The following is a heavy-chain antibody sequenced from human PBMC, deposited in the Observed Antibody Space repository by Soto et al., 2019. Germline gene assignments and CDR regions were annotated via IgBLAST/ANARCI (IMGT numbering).Heavy chain of an antibody. V-gene: IGHV1-69*02. CDR2: VIPILGIA. Sequence: QVQLVQSGAEVKKAGSSVKVSCKASGGNFSSYTISWVRQAPGQGLEWMGRVIPILGIANYAQKFQGRVTITTDKSTSTAYMELSSLRSEHTAVYYCATGYDYWGQGTLVTVSS. CDR3: ATGYDY. CDR1: GGNFSSYT. J-gene: IGHJ4*02. D-gene: IGHD5-12*01.